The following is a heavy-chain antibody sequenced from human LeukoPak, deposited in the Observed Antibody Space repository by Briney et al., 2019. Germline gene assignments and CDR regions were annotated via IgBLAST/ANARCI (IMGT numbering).Heavy chain of an antibody. V-gene: IGHV4-59*01. CDR1: GGSISSYY. Sequence: DPSETLSLTCTVSGGSISSYYWSWIRQPPGKGLEWIAYIHYSGSTNYNPSLKSRVTISVDTSKNQSSLKLTSVTAADTAVYYCARGTTTVIYFDYWGQGTLVTVSS. CDR2: IHYSGST. J-gene: IGHJ4*02. D-gene: IGHD4-17*01. CDR3: ARGTTTVIYFDY.